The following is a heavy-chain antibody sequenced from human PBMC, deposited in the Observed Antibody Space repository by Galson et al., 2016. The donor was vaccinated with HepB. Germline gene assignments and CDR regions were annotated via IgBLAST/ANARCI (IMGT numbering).Heavy chain of an antibody. CDR1: GFTFSHCG. J-gene: IGHJ6*02. CDR2: IWYDRGKE. V-gene: IGHV3-33*01. D-gene: IGHD6-6*01. CDR3: ARGSSSRSIYYYYYYTMDV. Sequence: SLRLSCAASGFTFSHCGMHWVRQAPGQGLEWVAVIWYDRGKEYYTESVKGRFTISRDNSKNTLYLEMNTLRVEDTAVYFCARGSSSRSIYYYYYYTMDVWGQGTTVTVSS.